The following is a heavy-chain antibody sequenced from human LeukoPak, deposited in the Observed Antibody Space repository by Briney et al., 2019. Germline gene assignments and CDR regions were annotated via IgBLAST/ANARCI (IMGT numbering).Heavy chain of an antibody. D-gene: IGHD1-26*01. J-gene: IGHJ5*02. CDR1: GYTFTGYY. CDR2: INPNSGGT. V-gene: IGHV1-2*02. Sequence: ASVKVSCKASGYTFTGYYMHWVRQAPGQGLEWTGWINPNSGGTNYAQKFQGRVTMTRDTSISTAYMELSRLRSDDTAVYYCARDFDSGSSPVPWGQGTLVTVSS. CDR3: ARDFDSGSSPVP.